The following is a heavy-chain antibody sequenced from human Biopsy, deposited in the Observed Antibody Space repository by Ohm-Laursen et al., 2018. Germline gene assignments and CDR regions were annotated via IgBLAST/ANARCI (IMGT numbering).Heavy chain of an antibody. CDR3: ARGEYSSSIFDH. CDR2: INRSGTT. Sequence: SDTLSLTCTVNGGSWDFHYWSWVRQSPGKGLEWIGEINRSGTTNYNPSLKSRVTMSVDTSKKQLSLKVRSVTAADTAVYYCARGEYSSSIFDHWGQGTLVTVSS. D-gene: IGHD6-6*01. CDR1: GGSWDFHY. V-gene: IGHV4-34*01. J-gene: IGHJ4*02.